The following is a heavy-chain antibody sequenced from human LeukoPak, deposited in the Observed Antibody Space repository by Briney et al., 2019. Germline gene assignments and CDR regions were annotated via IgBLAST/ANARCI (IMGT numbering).Heavy chain of an antibody. CDR2: INHSGST. Sequence: SETLSLTCAVSGGSFSGYYWSWIRQPPGKGLGWIGEINHSGSTNYNPSLKSRVTISVDTSKNQFSLKLSSVTAADTAVYYCARGLYYDFWSGYPTLFDYWGQGTLVTVSS. CDR3: ARGLYYDFWSGYPTLFDY. V-gene: IGHV4-34*01. D-gene: IGHD3-3*01. CDR1: GGSFSGYY. J-gene: IGHJ4*02.